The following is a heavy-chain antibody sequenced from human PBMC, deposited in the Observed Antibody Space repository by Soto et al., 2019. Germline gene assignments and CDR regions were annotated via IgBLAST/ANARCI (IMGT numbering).Heavy chain of an antibody. CDR2: IYDSGTT. J-gene: IGHJ5*01. Sequence: QMQLQESGSGLVRPSQTLSLTCAVAGGSISSGGYSWSWIRQPPGKGLEWIGYIYDSGTTSYNLSLKSRVTISLDMSKNQFSLRLSSVTAADTAVYYCARETTARFDSWGQGILVTVSS. CDR1: GGSISSGGYS. CDR3: ARETTARFDS. V-gene: IGHV4-30-2*01. D-gene: IGHD1-1*01.